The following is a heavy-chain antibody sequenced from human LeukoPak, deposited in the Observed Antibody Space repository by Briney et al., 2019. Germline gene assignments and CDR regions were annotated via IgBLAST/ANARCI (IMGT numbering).Heavy chain of an antibody. V-gene: IGHV4-34*01. CDR1: GGSFSGYY. CDR3: ARRSTSCYGI. CDR2: IYHSGST. Sequence: ASETLSLTCAVYGGSFSGYYWSWIRQPPGKGLEWIGSIYHSGSTYYNPSLKSRVTISVDTSKNQFSLKLSSVTAADTAVYYCARRSTSCYGIWGQGTLVTVSS. D-gene: IGHD2-2*01. J-gene: IGHJ4*02.